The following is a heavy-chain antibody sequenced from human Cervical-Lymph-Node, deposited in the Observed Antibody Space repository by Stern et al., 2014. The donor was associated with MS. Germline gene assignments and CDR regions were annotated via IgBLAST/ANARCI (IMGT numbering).Heavy chain of an antibody. Sequence: VQLVQSGAEVKKPGESLKISCRTSGYTFSNFWIGWVRQMPGKGLEWMGVIYPADSDTTYSPSFQGQVTISADESISTAYLQWRSLKASDTAMYYCVRRRDGAGYDTFDLWGQGTMLIVSS. D-gene: IGHD4/OR15-4a*01. CDR1: GYTFSNFW. J-gene: IGHJ3*01. V-gene: IGHV5-51*01. CDR2: IYPADSDT. CDR3: VRRRDGAGYDTFDL.